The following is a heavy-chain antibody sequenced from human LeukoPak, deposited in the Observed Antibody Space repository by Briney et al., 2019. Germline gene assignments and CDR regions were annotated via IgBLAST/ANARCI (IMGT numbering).Heavy chain of an antibody. CDR3: SGMIRGADYYFYGMDV. CDR2: IRSKAYGETT. D-gene: IGHD3-10*01. V-gene: IGHV3-49*04. J-gene: IGHJ6*02. Sequence: GGSLSLSCTTSGFTFGDYAMNWVRQAPGKGLEWVGLIRSKAYGETTDYAASVKGRFTASRDDSKSVAYLQMNSLKTEDTAVYYCSGMIRGADYYFYGMDVWGQGTAVTVSS. CDR1: GFTFGDYA.